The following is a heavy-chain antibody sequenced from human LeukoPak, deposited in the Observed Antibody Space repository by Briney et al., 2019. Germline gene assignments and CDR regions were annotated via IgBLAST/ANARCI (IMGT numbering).Heavy chain of an antibody. CDR1: RFTFSTYA. J-gene: IGHJ4*02. D-gene: IGHD2-2*01. V-gene: IGHV3-23*01. Sequence: QPGGSLRPSCTASRFTFSTYAMSWVRPAPGKGLEWVSIISGSGDTTYYTGSVKGRFTISRDNSKNALYLQMSSLRAEDTAVYYCAKSQRNDQQVVQRIDYWGQGTLVTVSS. CDR3: AKSQRNDQQVVQRIDY. CDR2: ISGSGDTT.